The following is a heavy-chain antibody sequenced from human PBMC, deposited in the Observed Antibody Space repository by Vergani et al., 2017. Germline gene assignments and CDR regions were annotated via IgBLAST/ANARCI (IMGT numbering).Heavy chain of an antibody. Sequence: EVQLVQSGAEVRKPGASLKISCAVSGYSFTNYWIGWVRQMPGKGLEWMGIFFPGDSDTRYSPSFQGLVTISGDKSISTAYLQWSSLKASDTAMYYCARRISAASYGAFDIWGQGTMVTVSS. V-gene: IGHV5-51*01. CDR1: GYSFTNYW. J-gene: IGHJ3*02. CDR3: ARRISAASYGAFDI. D-gene: IGHD6-13*01. CDR2: FFPGDSDT.